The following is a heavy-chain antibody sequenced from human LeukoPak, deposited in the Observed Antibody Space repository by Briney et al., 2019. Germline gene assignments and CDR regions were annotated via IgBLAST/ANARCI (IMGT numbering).Heavy chain of an antibody. CDR3: AKDLMSGYLGGAFDI. V-gene: IGHV3-23*01. CDR2: ISGSGGST. J-gene: IGHJ3*02. CDR1: GDSINSRSYY. D-gene: IGHD3-16*01. Sequence: ETLSLTCAVSGDSINSRSYYWAWIRQAPGKGLEWVSAISGSGGSTYYADSVKGRFTISRDNSKNTLYLQMNSLRAEDTAVYYCAKDLMSGYLGGAFDIWGQGTMVTVSS.